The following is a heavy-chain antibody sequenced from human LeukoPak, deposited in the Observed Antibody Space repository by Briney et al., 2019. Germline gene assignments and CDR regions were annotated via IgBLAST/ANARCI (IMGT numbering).Heavy chain of an antibody. CDR2: INAGNGNT. J-gene: IGHJ3*02. D-gene: IGHD3-10*01. V-gene: IGHV1-3*01. CDR1: GYTFTSYA. Sequence: ASVKVSCKASGYTFTSYAMHWVRQAPGQRLEWMGWINAGNGNTKYSQKFQGRVTITRDTSASTAYMELSSLRSEDTAVYYCARDRRDWFGELFSGGGDDAFDIWGQGTMVTVSS. CDR3: ARDRRDWFGELFSGGGDDAFDI.